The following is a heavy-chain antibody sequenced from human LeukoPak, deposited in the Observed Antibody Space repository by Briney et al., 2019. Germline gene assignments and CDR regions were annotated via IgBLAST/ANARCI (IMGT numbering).Heavy chain of an antibody. Sequence: GGSLRLSCAASGFTFNSYAMSWVRQAPGKGLEWVSIISGSGGSTYYADSVKGRFTISRDNSKNTLYLQMNSLRAEDTAVYYCAKGVSGIYSPFEYWGQGTRVTVSS. D-gene: IGHD1-26*01. CDR2: ISGSGGST. V-gene: IGHV3-23*01. CDR3: AKGVSGIYSPFEY. CDR1: GFTFNSYA. J-gene: IGHJ4*02.